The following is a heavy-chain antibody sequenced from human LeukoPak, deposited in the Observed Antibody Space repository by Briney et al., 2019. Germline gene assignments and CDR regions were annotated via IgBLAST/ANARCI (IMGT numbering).Heavy chain of an antibody. D-gene: IGHD1-26*01. Sequence: SETLSLTCTVSGGSISSSSYYWGWIRQPPGKGLEWIGSIYYSGSTYYNPSLKSRVTISVDTSKNQFSLKLSSVTAADTAVYYCARRRGYSGSYSYYYYYYMDVWGKGTTVTVSS. CDR1: GGSISSSSYY. CDR2: IYYSGST. V-gene: IGHV4-39*01. J-gene: IGHJ6*03. CDR3: ARRRGYSGSYSYYYYYYMDV.